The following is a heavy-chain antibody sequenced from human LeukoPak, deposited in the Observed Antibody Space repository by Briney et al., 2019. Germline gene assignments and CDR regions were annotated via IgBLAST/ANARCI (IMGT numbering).Heavy chain of an antibody. V-gene: IGHV1-18*01. Sequence: ASVKVSCKASGYTFTSYRISWVRQVPGQGLEWMGWISAYNGDTNYAQKLQGRVTMTTDTSASTAYMELRSLRSDDTAVYYCARDRVWGTGSPSLAMGYWGQGTLVTVSS. CDR1: GYTFTSYR. CDR2: ISAYNGDT. J-gene: IGHJ4*02. D-gene: IGHD3-16*01. CDR3: ARDRVWGTGSPSLAMGY.